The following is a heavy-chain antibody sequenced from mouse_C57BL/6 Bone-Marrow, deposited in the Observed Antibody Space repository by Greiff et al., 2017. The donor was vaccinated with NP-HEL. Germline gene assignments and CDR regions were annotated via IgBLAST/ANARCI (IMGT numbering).Heavy chain of an antibody. CDR1: GYTFTSYW. CDR3: ARGGSSSPYYFDY. D-gene: IGHD1-1*01. V-gene: IGHV1-53*01. J-gene: IGHJ2*01. CDR2: INPSNGGT. Sequence: VQLQESGTELVKPGASVKLSCKASGYTFTSYWMHWVKQRPGQGLEWIGNINPSNGGTNYNEKFKSKATLTVDKSSSTAYMQLSSLTSEDSAVYYCARGGSSSPYYFDYWGQGTTLTVSS.